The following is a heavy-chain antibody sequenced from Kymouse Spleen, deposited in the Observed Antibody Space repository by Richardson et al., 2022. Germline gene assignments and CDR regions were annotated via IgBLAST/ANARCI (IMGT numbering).Heavy chain of an antibody. CDR3: ARDHGFGELGVDV. Sequence: EVQLVESGGGLVQPGGSLRLSCAASGFTFSSYWMSWVRQAPGKGLEWVANIKQDGSEKYYVDSVKGRFTISRDNAKNSLYLQMNSLRAEDTAVYYCARDHGFGELGVDVWGQGTTVTVSS. J-gene: IGHJ6*02. CDR2: IKQDGSEK. CDR1: GFTFSSYW. V-gene: IGHV3-7*01. D-gene: IGHD3-10*01.